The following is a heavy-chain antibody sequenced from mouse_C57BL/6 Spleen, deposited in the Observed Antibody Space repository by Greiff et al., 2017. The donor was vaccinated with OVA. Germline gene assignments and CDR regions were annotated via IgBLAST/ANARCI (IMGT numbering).Heavy chain of an antibody. V-gene: IGHV1-50*01. CDR1: GYTFTSYW. Sequence: QVQLQQPGAELVKPGASVKLSCKASGYTFTSYWMQWVKQRPGQGLEWIGEIDPFDSYTNYNQKFKGKATLTVDTSSSTAYMQLSSLTSEDSAVYYCARAGRWNYFDYWGQGTTLTVSS. D-gene: IGHD1-1*01. CDR2: IDPFDSYT. J-gene: IGHJ2*01. CDR3: ARAGRWNYFDY.